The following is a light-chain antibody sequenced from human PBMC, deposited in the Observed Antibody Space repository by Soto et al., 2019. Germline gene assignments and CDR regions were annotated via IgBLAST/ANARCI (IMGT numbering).Light chain of an antibody. V-gene: IGLV2-14*03. CDR2: DVN. Sequence: QSALTQPASVSVSPGQAITVSCTGTGSDVGGYNYVSWYQQYPGQAPKLMIYDVNKRPSGVSNRFSGSKSGNTASLTISGLQVEDEADYYCSSYTSTNALVFGVGTKLTVL. CDR1: GSDVGGYNY. CDR3: SSYTSTNALV. J-gene: IGLJ1*01.